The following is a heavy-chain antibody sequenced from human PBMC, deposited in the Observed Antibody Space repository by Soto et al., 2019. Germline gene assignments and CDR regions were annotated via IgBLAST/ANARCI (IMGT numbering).Heavy chain of an antibody. CDR1: GFTFGTYA. V-gene: IGHV3-23*01. J-gene: IGHJ5*02. CDR2: MSNRGGST. Sequence: PGGSLRLSCVASGFTFGTYAMGWVRQAPGKGLEWVSIMSNRGGSTYYADSVKGRFTISRDNSKNTLYLQMDSLRAEDTAVYYCAKDDYLPSGAWFDPWGQGTLVTVPQ. D-gene: IGHD3-10*02. CDR3: AKDDYLPSGAWFDP.